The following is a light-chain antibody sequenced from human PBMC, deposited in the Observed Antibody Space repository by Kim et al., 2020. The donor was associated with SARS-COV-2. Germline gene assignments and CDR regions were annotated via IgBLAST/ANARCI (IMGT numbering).Light chain of an antibody. CDR1: SLRRSY. CDR3: NSRDSTGNSYV. Sequence: SSELTQDPAVSVALGLTVRITCQGDSLRRSYGSWYQQKPGQAPVLVMYGKNNRPSGVLDRFSGSSSGNTTSLTITGAQAEDEADYYCNSRDSTGNSYVFGTGTKVTVL. J-gene: IGLJ1*01. CDR2: GKN. V-gene: IGLV3-19*01.